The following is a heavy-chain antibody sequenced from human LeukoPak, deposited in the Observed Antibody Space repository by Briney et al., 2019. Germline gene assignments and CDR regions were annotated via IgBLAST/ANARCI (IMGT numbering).Heavy chain of an antibody. CDR1: GGSINTYY. CDR3: AREGYDSNIYYKADY. CDR2: ISYSGTT. V-gene: IGHV4-59*01. Sequence: SETLSLTCTVSGGSINTYYWSWIRQPPGKGLEWIGYISYSGTTKYNPSLESRATITIDTSKNQFSLKLSSVTAADTAVYYCAREGYDSNIYYKADYWGQGTLVTVSS. J-gene: IGHJ4*02. D-gene: IGHD3-22*01.